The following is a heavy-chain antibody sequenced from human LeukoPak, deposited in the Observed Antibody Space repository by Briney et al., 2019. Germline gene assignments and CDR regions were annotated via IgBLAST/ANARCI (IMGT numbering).Heavy chain of an antibody. CDR1: GGSISSYY. D-gene: IGHD5-12*01. V-gene: IGHV4-59*01. J-gene: IGHJ4*02. CDR2: IYDIGST. Sequence: PSETLSLTCTVSGGSISSYYWSWIRQPPGKGLEWIGYIYDIGSTSYNPSLKSRVTISVDTSSNQFSLMLTSVTAAVTAVYYCARGTKTGYTGYDWNYWGQGSLVSVSS. CDR3: ARGTKTGYTGYDWNY.